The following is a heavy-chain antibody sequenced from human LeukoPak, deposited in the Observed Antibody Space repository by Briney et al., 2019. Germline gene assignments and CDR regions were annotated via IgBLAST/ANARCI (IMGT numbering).Heavy chain of an antibody. CDR3: ARGPDYQVGYYGLDV. V-gene: IGHV3-33*01. CDR2: IWYDGINK. D-gene: IGHD2-2*01. J-gene: IGHJ6*02. Sequence: GGSLRLSCAASGFTFSSYGMHWVRQAPGKGLQWVAFIWYDGINKYYADSVKGRFSISRDNSKNTLYLQMNSLRVEDTAVYYCARGPDYQVGYYGLDVWGQGTTVTVSS. CDR1: GFTFSSYG.